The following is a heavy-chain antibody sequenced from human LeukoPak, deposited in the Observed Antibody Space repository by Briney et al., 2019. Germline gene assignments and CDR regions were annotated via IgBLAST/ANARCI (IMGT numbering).Heavy chain of an antibody. CDR3: ARSQMGFDY. CDR2: ISYDGNYK. V-gene: IGHV3-30*04. D-gene: IGHD5-24*01. Sequence: GGSLRLSCAASGFTFSSYAMYWVRQAPGKGLEWVAVISYDGNYKYYADSVKGRFTISRDNSKNTLYLLMSSLRAEDTAVYYCARSQMGFDYWGQGTLVTVSS. CDR1: GFTFSSYA. J-gene: IGHJ4*02.